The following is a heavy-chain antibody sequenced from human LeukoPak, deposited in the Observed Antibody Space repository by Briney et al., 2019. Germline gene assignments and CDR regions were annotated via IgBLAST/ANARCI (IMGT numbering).Heavy chain of an antibody. CDR2: ISSSSSYI. J-gene: IGHJ3*02. Sequence: PGGSLRLSCAASGFTFSSYSMNWVRQAPGKGLEWVSSISSSSSYIYYADSVKGRFTISRDNAKNSLYLQMNSLRAEDTAVYYCARIAGGSFIHAFDIWGQGTMVTVSS. CDR3: ARIAGGSFIHAFDI. D-gene: IGHD1-26*01. V-gene: IGHV3-21*01. CDR1: GFTFSSYS.